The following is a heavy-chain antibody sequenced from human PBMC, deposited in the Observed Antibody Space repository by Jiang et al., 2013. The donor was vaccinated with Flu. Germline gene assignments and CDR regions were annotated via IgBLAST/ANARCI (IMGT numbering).Heavy chain of an antibody. Sequence: QLLESGGGLVQPGGSLRLSCVVSGFTFSSYEMNWVRQAPGKGLEWVSYISSSGSIIYYADSVKGRFTISRDNAKNSLYLQLNSLRAEDTAIYYCARQYSSSSGRCFDYWGQGTLVTVSS. J-gene: IGHJ4*02. CDR2: ISSSGSII. CDR3: ARQYSSSSGRCFDY. CDR1: GFTFSSYE. D-gene: IGHD6-6*01. V-gene: IGHV3-48*03.